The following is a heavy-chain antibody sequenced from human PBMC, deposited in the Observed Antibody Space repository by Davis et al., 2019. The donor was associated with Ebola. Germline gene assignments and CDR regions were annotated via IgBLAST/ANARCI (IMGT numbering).Heavy chain of an antibody. Sequence: MPSETLSLTCTVSGGSIRSYYWSWIRQPLGKGLEWIGYIYYTGSTDYNPSLKSRVTISVDTSKNQFSLKLSSVTAADTAVYYCARGDSSDGMDVWGKGTTVTVSS. CDR3: ARGDSSDGMDV. CDR2: IYYTGST. D-gene: IGHD3-22*01. CDR1: GGSIRSYY. V-gene: IGHV4-59*08. J-gene: IGHJ6*04.